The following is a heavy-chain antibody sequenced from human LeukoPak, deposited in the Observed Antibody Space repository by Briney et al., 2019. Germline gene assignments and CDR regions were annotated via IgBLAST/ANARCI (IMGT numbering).Heavy chain of an antibody. CDR2: IYTSGST. CDR1: GGSISSYY. J-gene: IGHJ5*02. V-gene: IGHV4-4*09. Sequence: SETLSLTCTVSGGSISSYYWSWIRQPPGKGLGWIGYIYTSGSTNYNPSLKSRVTISVDTSKNQFSLKLSSVTAADTAVYYRARSRPRREVDPWGQGTLVTVSS. CDR3: ARSRPRREVDP. D-gene: IGHD1-26*01.